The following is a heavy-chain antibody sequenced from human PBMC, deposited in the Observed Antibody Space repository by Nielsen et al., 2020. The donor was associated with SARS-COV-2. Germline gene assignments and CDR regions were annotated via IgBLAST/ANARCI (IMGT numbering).Heavy chain of an antibody. V-gene: IGHV3-20*01. CDR1: GFTCDYYG. CDR2: INWNGGST. J-gene: IGHJ2*01. D-gene: IGHD4-17*01. Sequence: GESLKISCAASGFTCDYYGMSWVRQAPGKGLELVSGINWNGGSTGYADSVKGRFTISRDNAKNSLYLQMNSLRAEDTALYHCAVGYGDYDWYFDLWGRGTLVTVSS. CDR3: AVGYGDYDWYFDL.